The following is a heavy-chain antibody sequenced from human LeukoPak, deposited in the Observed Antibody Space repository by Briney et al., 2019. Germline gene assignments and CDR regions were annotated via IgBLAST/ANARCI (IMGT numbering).Heavy chain of an antibody. J-gene: IGHJ4*02. V-gene: IGHV3-23*01. CDR3: AKHPTWGDGGEAYYFDY. Sequence: GGSLRLSCAASGFTFSSYAMSWVRQAPGKGLEWVSAISGSGGSTYYADSVKGRFTISRDNSKNTLYLQMNSLRAEDTAVYYCAKHPTWGDGGEAYYFDYWGQGTLVTVSS. CDR2: ISGSGGST. D-gene: IGHD2-21*01. CDR1: GFTFSSYA.